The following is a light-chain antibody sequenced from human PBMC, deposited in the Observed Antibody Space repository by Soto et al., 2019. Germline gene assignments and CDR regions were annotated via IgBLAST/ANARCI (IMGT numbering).Light chain of an antibody. J-gene: IGKJ1*01. CDR1: HKISGY. CDR3: QQRSNLPWT. V-gene: IGKV3-11*01. Sequence: VFTKSPTTLSFPPGERANLSCRPSHKISGYLAWYQQKPGQAPRLLIYDASNRATGIPVRFSGSGSGTDYTLTVSSLEPEDFAVYYCQQRSNLPWTFGQGTKGDI. CDR2: DAS.